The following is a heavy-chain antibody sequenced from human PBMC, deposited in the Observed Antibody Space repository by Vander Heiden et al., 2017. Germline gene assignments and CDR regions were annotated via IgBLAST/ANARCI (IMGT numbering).Heavy chain of an antibody. J-gene: IGHJ4*02. V-gene: IGHV3-9*01. Sequence: EVQLVESGGGLVQPGRSVRLACEASGFTFEDYAMHWVRQAPGKGLEWVSGISWNSGSIGYADSVKGRFTISRDNAKNSLYLQMNSLRAEDTALYYCAKDGGYCSGGSCWGYYFDYWGQGTLVTVSS. CDR3: AKDGGYCSGGSCWGYYFDY. CDR2: ISWNSGSI. D-gene: IGHD2-15*01. CDR1: GFTFEDYA.